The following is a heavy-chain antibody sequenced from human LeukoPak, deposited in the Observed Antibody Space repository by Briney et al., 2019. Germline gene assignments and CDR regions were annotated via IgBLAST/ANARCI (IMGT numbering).Heavy chain of an antibody. D-gene: IGHD3-3*01. CDR2: INTNTGNP. CDR1: GYTFTSYA. Sequence: ASVKVSCKASGYTFTSYAINWVRQAPGQGLEWMGWINTNTGNPTYVQGFTGRFVFSLDTSVSTAYLQISSLKAEDTAVYYCARSIFGVVTPNAFDYWGQGTLVTVSS. V-gene: IGHV7-4-1*02. J-gene: IGHJ4*02. CDR3: ARSIFGVVTPNAFDY.